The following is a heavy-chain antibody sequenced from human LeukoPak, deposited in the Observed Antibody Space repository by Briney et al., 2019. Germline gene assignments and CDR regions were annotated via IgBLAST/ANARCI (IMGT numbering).Heavy chain of an antibody. CDR3: ARDPYYDILTGYLEA. V-gene: IGHV1-2*02. Sequence: GASVKVSCKASGYIFTGYYIHWVRQAPGQGLEWMGLINPNSGGTNYAQKFQGRVTMTRDTSISTAYMELSRLRSDDTAVYYCARDPYYDILTGYLEAWGQGTLVTVSS. CDR1: GYIFTGYY. J-gene: IGHJ5*02. D-gene: IGHD3-9*01. CDR2: INPNSGGT.